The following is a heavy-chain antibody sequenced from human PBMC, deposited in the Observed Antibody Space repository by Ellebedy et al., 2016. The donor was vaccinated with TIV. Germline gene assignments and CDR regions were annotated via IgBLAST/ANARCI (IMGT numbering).Heavy chain of an antibody. Sequence: GGSLTLSXAASGFSFSTDTMNWVRQAPGKGLEWVSYISSSSATTHYADSVKGRFTISRDNAKNSLYLQMNSLRAEDTALYHCARGTPRTALQLVDYWGQGTLVTVSS. J-gene: IGHJ4*02. CDR3: ARGTPRTALQLVDY. D-gene: IGHD5-24*01. CDR1: GFSFSTDT. CDR2: ISSSSATT. V-gene: IGHV3-48*04.